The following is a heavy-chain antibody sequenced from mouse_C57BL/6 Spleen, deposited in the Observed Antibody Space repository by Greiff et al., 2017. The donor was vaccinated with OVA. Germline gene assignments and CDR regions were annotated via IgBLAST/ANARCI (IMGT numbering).Heavy chain of an antibody. CDR2: INPYNGGT. J-gene: IGHJ3*01. D-gene: IGHD1-1*01. CDR3: ARGIPFITTVEGFAY. V-gene: IGHV1-19*01. CDR1: GYTFTDYY. Sequence: VQLKQSGPVLVKPGASVKMSCKASGYTFTDYYMNWVKQSHGKSLEWIGVINPYNGGTSYNQKFKGKATLTVDKSSSTAYMELNSLTSEDSAVYYCARGIPFITTVEGFAYWGQGTLVTVSA.